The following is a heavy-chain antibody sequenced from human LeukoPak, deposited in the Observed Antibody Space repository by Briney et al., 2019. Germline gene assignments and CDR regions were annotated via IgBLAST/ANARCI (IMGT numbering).Heavy chain of an antibody. CDR1: GYSINNYW. CDR2: IYPADSDI. J-gene: IGHJ5*02. Sequence: GESLKISCKGSGYSINNYWIGWVRQMPGKGLEWMGIIYPADSDIRYSTSFQGQVTISADKSISTAYLQWSSLKASDTAMYYCARQEYCSGGSCYTWFDPWGQGTLVTVSS. V-gene: IGHV5-51*01. D-gene: IGHD2-15*01. CDR3: ARQEYCSGGSCYTWFDP.